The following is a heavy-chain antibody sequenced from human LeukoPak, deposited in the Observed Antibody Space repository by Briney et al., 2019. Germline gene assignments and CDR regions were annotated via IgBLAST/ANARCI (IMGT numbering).Heavy chain of an antibody. V-gene: IGHV3-23*01. CDR1: GFTFSSYA. J-gene: IGHJ4*02. CDR2: ISDSGGRT. D-gene: IGHD2-15*01. CDR3: AKHSTYCSGGSCQEDFDY. Sequence: GGSLRLSCAASGFTFSSYAMSWVRQAPGKGLEWVSAISDSGGRTYYAGSVKGRFTISRDNSKNTLYLQMESLRAEDTAVYYCAKHSTYCSGGSCQEDFDYRGQGTLVTVSS.